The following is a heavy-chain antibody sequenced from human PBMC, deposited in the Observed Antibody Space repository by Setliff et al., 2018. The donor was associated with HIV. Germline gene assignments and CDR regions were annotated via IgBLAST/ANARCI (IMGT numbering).Heavy chain of an antibody. D-gene: IGHD6-19*01. Sequence: ASVKVSCKASGYTFTNFGITWVRQVPGQGLEWMGWVNTNNDKTNYAQKFQGRVTVTTDRSTKTAYLDLGSLRPDDTAVYYCARDLYTSGWPNWFDPWGPGTLVTSPQ. J-gene: IGHJ5*02. V-gene: IGHV1-18*01. CDR2: VNTNNDKT. CDR3: ARDLYTSGWPNWFDP. CDR1: GYTFTNFG.